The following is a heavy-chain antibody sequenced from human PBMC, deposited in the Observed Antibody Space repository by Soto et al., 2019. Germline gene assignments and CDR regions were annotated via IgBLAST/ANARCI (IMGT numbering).Heavy chain of an antibody. Sequence: GASVKVFCKASGYTFTSYAMHWVRQAPGQRLEWMGWINAGNGNTKYSQKFQGRVTITRDTSASTAYMELSSLRSEDTAVYYCARPRYNWNYVRSHYAFDIWGQGTMVTVSS. CDR2: INAGNGNT. V-gene: IGHV1-3*01. D-gene: IGHD1-7*01. J-gene: IGHJ3*02. CDR1: GYTFTSYA. CDR3: ARPRYNWNYVRSHYAFDI.